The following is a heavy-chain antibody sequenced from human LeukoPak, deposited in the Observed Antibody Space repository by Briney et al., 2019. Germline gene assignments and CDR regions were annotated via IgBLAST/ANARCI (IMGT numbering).Heavy chain of an antibody. V-gene: IGHV1-69*05. D-gene: IGHD4-11*01. Sequence: SVKVSCKASGGTFSSYAISWVRQAPGQGLEWMGRIIPIFGTANYAQKFQSRVTITTDESTSTAYMELSSLRSEDTAVYYCARDDHYITKNYFDYWGQGTLVTVSS. CDR2: IIPIFGTA. CDR1: GGTFSSYA. CDR3: ARDDHYITKNYFDY. J-gene: IGHJ4*02.